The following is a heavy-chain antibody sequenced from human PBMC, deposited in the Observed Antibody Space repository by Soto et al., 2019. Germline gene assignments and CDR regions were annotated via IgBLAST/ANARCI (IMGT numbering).Heavy chain of an antibody. J-gene: IGHJ4*02. CDR1: GFTFSSYG. V-gene: IGHV3-33*01. Sequence: QVQLVESGGGVVQPGRALRRSCAASGFTFSSYGMHWVRQAPGKGLEWVAVIWYDGSNKYYADSVKGRFTISRDNSKNTLHLQINSLRAEDTAVYYCARDSAKYSSSSSTLDYWGQGTLVTVSS. CDR2: IWYDGSNK. CDR3: ARDSAKYSSSSSTLDY. D-gene: IGHD6-6*01.